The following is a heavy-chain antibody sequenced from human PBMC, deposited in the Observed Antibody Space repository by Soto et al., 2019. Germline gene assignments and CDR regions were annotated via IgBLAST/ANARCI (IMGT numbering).Heavy chain of an antibody. J-gene: IGHJ5*02. CDR2: IYYSGST. D-gene: IGHD1-26*01. CDR1: GGTISTYY. CDR3: ARSLYSGSYPSWIDP. V-gene: IGHV4-59*01. Sequence: SETLSLTCARSGGTISTYYWSWIRQPPGKGLEYIGYIYYSGSTNYNPSLKSRVTISVDTSKKQFSLKLSSVTAADTAVYYCARSLYSGSYPSWIDPRGQGHFGNVST.